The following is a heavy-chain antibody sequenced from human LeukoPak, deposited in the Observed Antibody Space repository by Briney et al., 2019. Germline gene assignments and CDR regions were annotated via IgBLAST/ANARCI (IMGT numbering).Heavy chain of an antibody. CDR3: ARDAVSLAAAGTSDY. D-gene: IGHD6-13*01. CDR2: ISSSSSYT. V-gene: IGHV3-11*05. Sequence: GGSLRLSCAASGFTFSDYYMSWIRQAPGKGLEWVSYISSSSSYTNYADSVKGRFTISRDNAKNSLYLQMNSLRAEDTAVYYCARDAVSLAAAGTSDYWGQGSLVTVSS. J-gene: IGHJ4*02. CDR1: GFTFSDYY.